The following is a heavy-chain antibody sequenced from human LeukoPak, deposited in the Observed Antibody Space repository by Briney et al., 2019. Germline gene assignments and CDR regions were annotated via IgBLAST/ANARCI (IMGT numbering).Heavy chain of an antibody. D-gene: IGHD6-13*01. CDR3: ARLIIAAAGDY. J-gene: IGHJ4*02. CDR1: GLNVSGYA. CDR2: ISNDGSDK. V-gene: IGHV3-30*04. Sequence: GRSLRLSCAASGLNVSGYAMHWVRQAPGKGLDWVAVISNDGSDKYYADSVKGRFTISRDNSKNTLYLQMNSLRAEDTAVYYCARLIIAAAGDYWGQGTLVTVSS.